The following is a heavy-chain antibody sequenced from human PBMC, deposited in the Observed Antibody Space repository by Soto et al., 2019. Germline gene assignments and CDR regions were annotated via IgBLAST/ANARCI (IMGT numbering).Heavy chain of an antibody. V-gene: IGHV1-18*01. J-gene: IGHJ4*02. D-gene: IGHD6-6*01. Sequence: ASVKVSCKASGYTFTSYGISWVRQAPGQRLEWMGWISAYNGNTNYAQKLQGRVTMTTDTSTSTAYMELRSLRSDDTAVYYCARRRLDGRNSSSFDYWGQGTLVTVSS. CDR1: GYTFTSYG. CDR2: ISAYNGNT. CDR3: ARRRLDGRNSSSFDY.